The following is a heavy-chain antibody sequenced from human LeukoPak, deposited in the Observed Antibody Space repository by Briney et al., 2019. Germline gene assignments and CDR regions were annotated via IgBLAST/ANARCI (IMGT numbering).Heavy chain of an antibody. V-gene: IGHV3-9*01. CDR1: GFTFDGYA. J-gene: IGHJ4*02. CDR2: INWNSGSI. Sequence: PGGSLRLSCAASGFTFDGYAMHWVRQAPGKGLEWVSGINWNSGSIGYADSVKGRFTISRDNAKNSLYLQMNSLRAEDTAIYYCTRVGYIDEGIDYWGQGTLVTVSS. D-gene: IGHD5-24*01. CDR3: TRVGYIDEGIDY.